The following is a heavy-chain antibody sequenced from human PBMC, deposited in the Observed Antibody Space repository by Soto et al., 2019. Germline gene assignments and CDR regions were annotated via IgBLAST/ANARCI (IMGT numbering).Heavy chain of an antibody. Sequence: EEQLVESGGGLAQPGGSLRLPCVASGFTFTTYWMSWVRQAPGKGLEWVANIRQDGGAQYYVDSVKGRFTISRENAKNSVYLQMDSLRVEDTAVYYCVRGGHGSGSYLGSSWGQGILVTVSS. D-gene: IGHD3-10*01. CDR3: VRGGHGSGSYLGSS. V-gene: IGHV3-7*03. CDR2: IRQDGGAQ. CDR1: GFTFTTYW. J-gene: IGHJ5*02.